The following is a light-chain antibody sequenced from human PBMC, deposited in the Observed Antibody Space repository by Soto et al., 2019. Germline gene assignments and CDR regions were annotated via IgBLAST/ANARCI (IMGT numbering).Light chain of an antibody. J-gene: IGKJ1*01. CDR3: QQYGSSPWT. Sequence: EIVLTQSPGTLSLSPGERATLSCRASQSISSSYLAWYQQKPGQAPRLLIYGASSSATGIPDRISGSGSGTDVTLTISRLEAEDFAVYYCQQYGSSPWTFGQGTKVEIK. CDR2: GAS. V-gene: IGKV3-20*01. CDR1: QSISSSY.